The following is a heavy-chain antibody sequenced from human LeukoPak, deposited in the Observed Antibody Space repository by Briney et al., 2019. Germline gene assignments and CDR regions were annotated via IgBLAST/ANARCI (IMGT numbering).Heavy chain of an antibody. Sequence: SQTLSLTCTVSGGSISSGGYYWSWIRQHPGKGLEWIGYIYYSGSTYYNPSLKSRVTISVDTSKNQFSLKLSSVTAADTAVYYCARKRGVRGNWFDPWGQGTLVAVSS. D-gene: IGHD3-10*01. CDR1: GGSISSGGYY. J-gene: IGHJ5*02. CDR3: ARKRGVRGNWFDP. V-gene: IGHV4-31*03. CDR2: IYYSGST.